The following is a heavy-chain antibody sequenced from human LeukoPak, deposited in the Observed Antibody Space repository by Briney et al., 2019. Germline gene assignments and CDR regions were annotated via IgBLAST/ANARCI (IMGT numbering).Heavy chain of an antibody. V-gene: IGHV4-34*01. D-gene: IGHD2-2*01. CDR3: ARGEVPRDIVVVPAAGNYYYYYIDV. Sequence: SETLSLTCAVYGGSFSGYCWSWIRQPPGKGLEWIGEINHSGSTNYNPSLKSRVTISVDTSKNQFSLKLSSVTAADTAVYYCARGEVPRDIVVVPAAGNYYYYYIDVWGKGTTVTVSS. CDR1: GGSFSGYC. J-gene: IGHJ6*03. CDR2: INHSGST.